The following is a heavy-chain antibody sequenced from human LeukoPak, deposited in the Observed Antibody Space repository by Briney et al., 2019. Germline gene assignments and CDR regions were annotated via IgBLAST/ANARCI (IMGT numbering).Heavy chain of an antibody. Sequence: GGSLRLSCAASGFTFSSYGMHWVRQAPSKGLEWVAVIWYDGSNKYYADSVKGRFTISRDNSKNTLYLQMNSLRAEDTAVYYCARDRKAVAGIDYWGQGTLVTVSS. CDR1: GFTFSSYG. V-gene: IGHV3-33*01. CDR3: ARDRKAVAGIDY. D-gene: IGHD6-19*01. J-gene: IGHJ4*02. CDR2: IWYDGSNK.